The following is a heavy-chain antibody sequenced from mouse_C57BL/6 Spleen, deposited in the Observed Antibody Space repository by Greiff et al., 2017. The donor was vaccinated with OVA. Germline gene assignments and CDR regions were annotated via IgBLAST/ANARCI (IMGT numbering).Heavy chain of an antibody. V-gene: IGHV1-85*01. CDR2: IYPRDGST. D-gene: IGHD2-5*01. J-gene: IGHJ1*03. CDR1: GYTFTSSD. Sequence: QVQLQQSGPELVKPGASVKLSCKASGYTFTSSDINWVKQRPGQGLEWIGWIYPRDGSTKYNEKFKGKATLTVATSSSTAYMELHSLTSEDSAVYFCAREMTYYSNYAGYFDVWGTGTTVTVSS. CDR3: AREMTYYSNYAGYFDV.